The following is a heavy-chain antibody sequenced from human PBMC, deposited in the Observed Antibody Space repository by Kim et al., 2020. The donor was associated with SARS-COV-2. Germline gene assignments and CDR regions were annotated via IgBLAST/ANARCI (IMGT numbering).Heavy chain of an antibody. V-gene: IGHV3-23*01. CDR3: ATALFGSGIYYYGMDV. D-gene: IGHD3-10*01. Sequence: GGSLRLSCAVSGFTFSTNAMNWARQAPGKGLEWVSAISGDGGGTYYADSVRGRFAISRDTSKNTLYLQMNSLRAEDTAVYHCATALFGSGIYYYGMDVWGQGTTVTVS. J-gene: IGHJ6*02. CDR1: GFTFSTNA. CDR2: ISGDGGGT.